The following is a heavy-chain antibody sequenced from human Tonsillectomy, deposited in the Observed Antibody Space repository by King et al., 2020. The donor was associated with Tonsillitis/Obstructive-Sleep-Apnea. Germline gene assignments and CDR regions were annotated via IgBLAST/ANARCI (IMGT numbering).Heavy chain of an antibody. D-gene: IGHD4-11*01. J-gene: IGHJ5*02. Sequence: EVQLVESGAEVKKPGESLKISCTGSGYSFTSYWIGWVRQMPGKGLEWMGIIYPGDSDTRYSPSFQGQVTISADKSINTSYLQWSSLKASDTAMYFCAXXGLRDYSXWXXPXGQGTLVTVSS. CDR3: AXXGLRDYSXWXXP. CDR1: GYSFTSYW. CDR2: IYPGDSDT. V-gene: IGHV5-51*01.